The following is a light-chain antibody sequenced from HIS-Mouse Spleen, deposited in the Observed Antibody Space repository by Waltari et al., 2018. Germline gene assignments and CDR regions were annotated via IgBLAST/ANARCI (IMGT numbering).Light chain of an antibody. J-gene: IGLJ3*02. CDR2: DVS. CDR1: SSDAGGYNY. CDR3: SSYTSSSTWV. V-gene: IGLV2-14*03. Sequence: QSALTQPASASGSPGQAITISCTGPSSDAGGYNYASWYQQRTGQAPKLMIYDVSNRPSGVSNRFSGSKSGNTASLTISGLQAEDEADYYCSSYTSSSTWVFGGGTKLTVL.